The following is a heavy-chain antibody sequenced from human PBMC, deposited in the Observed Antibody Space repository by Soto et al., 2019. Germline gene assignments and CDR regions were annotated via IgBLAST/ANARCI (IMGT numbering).Heavy chain of an antibody. Sequence: PSETLSLTGTVSGGSISGGGYYWSWIRQHPGKGLEWIGYIYYSGSTYYNPSLKSRVTISVDTSKNQFSLKLSSVTAADTAVYYCAREMLPTSYFDYWGQGTLVTVSS. CDR3: AREMLPTSYFDY. J-gene: IGHJ4*02. CDR2: IYYSGST. D-gene: IGHD2-15*01. V-gene: IGHV4-31*03. CDR1: GGSISGGGYY.